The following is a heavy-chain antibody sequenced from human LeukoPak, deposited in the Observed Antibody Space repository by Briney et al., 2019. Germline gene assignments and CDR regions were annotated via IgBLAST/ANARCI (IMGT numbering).Heavy chain of an antibody. D-gene: IGHD3-16*01. CDR2: INHSGST. J-gene: IGHJ3*02. CDR3: ARVWGAFDI. Sequence: SETLSLTCAVYGGSFSGYYWNWIRQPPGKGLEWIGEINHSGSTNYNPSLKSRVTISVDKSKNQFSLKLSSVTAADTAVYYCARVWGAFDIWGQGTMVTVSS. CDR1: GGSFSGYY. V-gene: IGHV4-34*01.